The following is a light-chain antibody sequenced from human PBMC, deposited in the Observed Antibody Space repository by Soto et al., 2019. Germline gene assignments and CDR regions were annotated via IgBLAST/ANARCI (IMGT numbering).Light chain of an antibody. CDR3: QQRHMWPIT. CDR1: PSFRGL. Sequence: EVVLTQSPVTLSLSPGERATLSCRASPSFRGLLAWYQQKPGQAPRLLIYDAYTRATGFPPRFSGSGSGTDFPLTISSLEPEDSAVYYCQQRHMWPITFGQGTRLEIK. J-gene: IGKJ5*01. V-gene: IGKV3-11*01. CDR2: DAY.